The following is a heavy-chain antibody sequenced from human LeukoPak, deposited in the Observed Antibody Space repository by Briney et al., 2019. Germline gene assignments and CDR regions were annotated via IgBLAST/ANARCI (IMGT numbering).Heavy chain of an antibody. Sequence: GGSLRLSCAASGFTFSDYYMSWIRQAPGKGLEWVSYISSSGSTIYYADSVKGRFTISRDNAKNSLYLQMNNLRAEDTAVYYCARGLASWIQLWSASDYWGQGTLVTVSS. CDR1: GFTFSDYY. D-gene: IGHD5-18*01. V-gene: IGHV3-11*01. CDR2: ISSSGSTI. CDR3: ARGLASWIQLWSASDY. J-gene: IGHJ4*02.